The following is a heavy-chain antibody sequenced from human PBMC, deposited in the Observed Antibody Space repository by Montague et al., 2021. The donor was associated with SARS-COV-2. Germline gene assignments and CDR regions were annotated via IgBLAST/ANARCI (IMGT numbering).Heavy chain of an antibody. Sequence: SETLSLTCTVSGDSITSSFWTWVRQPPGKGLEWIGYIYYGGSTNHTPSLKSRVTISVDVSKYQFSLKLSSVTAADTAVYYCAREAFGGVIDHWGQGTLVTVSS. CDR2: IYYGGST. CDR3: AREAFGGVIDH. D-gene: IGHD3-16*01. V-gene: IGHV4-59*01. CDR1: GDSITSSF. J-gene: IGHJ4*02.